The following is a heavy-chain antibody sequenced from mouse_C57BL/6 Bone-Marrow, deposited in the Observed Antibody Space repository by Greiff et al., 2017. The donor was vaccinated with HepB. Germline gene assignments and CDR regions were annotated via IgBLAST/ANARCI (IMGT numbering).Heavy chain of an antibody. CDR3: SRWGGGYLYYFGD. CDR1: GYTFTSYW. CDR2: IYPSDSET. J-gene: IGHJ2*01. V-gene: IGHV1-61*01. Sequence: VQLQQSGAELVRPGSSVKLSCKASGYTFTSYWMDWVKQRPGQGLEWIGNIYPSDSETHYTQKFKDKATMTADKSSSTAYMQLRSLTSEDSAVYYCSRWGGGYLYYFGDWGKGTTLTVSS.